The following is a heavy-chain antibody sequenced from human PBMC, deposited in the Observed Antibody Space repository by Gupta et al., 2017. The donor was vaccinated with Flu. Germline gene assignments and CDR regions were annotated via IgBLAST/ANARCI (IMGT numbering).Heavy chain of an antibody. CDR2: INGDGTTT. Sequence: EVRLVESGGDLVQPGGSLRLSCVSSGFVFSNSWMHWVRQAPGEGLVWVSRINGDGTTTIYADSVRGRFTISRDNAKNTVYLQLNSLTVEDTAPYYCARGLYSTSSTDAFDIWGLGTMVTISS. V-gene: IGHV3-74*01. CDR3: ARGLYSTSSTDAFDI. CDR1: GFVFSNSW. D-gene: IGHD6-6*01. J-gene: IGHJ3*02.